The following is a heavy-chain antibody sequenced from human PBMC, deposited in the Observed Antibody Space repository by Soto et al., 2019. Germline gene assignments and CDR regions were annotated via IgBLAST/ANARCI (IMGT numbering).Heavy chain of an antibody. Sequence: ASVKVSGKASGYTFTGYYMHWVRQAPGQGLEWMGWINPNSGGTNYAQKFQGRVTMTRDTSISTAYMELSRLRSDDTAVYYCARDSNVLRYFDWLLAFDYWAQGTLVTVSS. J-gene: IGHJ4*02. CDR2: INPNSGGT. CDR3: ARDSNVLRYFDWLLAFDY. D-gene: IGHD3-9*01. CDR1: GYTFTGYY. V-gene: IGHV1-2*02.